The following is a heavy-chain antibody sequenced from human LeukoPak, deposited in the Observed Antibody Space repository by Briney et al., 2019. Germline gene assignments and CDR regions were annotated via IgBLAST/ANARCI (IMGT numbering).Heavy chain of an antibody. D-gene: IGHD3/OR15-3a*01. J-gene: IGHJ4*02. CDR2: IKTKTDGGTT. CDR3: STDAPSHSIWTGFSCY. CDR1: GFTFSNAW. Sequence: PGGSLRLSCAASGFTFSNAWMSWVRQAPGRGLEWVGRIKTKTDGGTTDYAAPVNGRFTISRDDSKNTLYLQMDSLKTEDTAVYYCSTDAPSHSIWTGFSCYWGQGTLVTVSS. V-gene: IGHV3-15*01.